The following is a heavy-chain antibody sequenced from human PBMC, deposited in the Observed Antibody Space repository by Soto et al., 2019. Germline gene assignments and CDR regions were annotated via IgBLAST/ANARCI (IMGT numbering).Heavy chain of an antibody. CDR3: ARGYGYAFDI. CDR1: GGSISSYY. Sequence: QVQLQESGPGLVKPSETLSLTCTVSGGSISSYYWSWIRQPPGKGLEWIGYIYYSGSTNYNPTLPSRVTISVDTSKNQFSLKLSSVTAADTAVYYFARGYGYAFDIWGQGTMVTVSS. CDR2: IYYSGST. J-gene: IGHJ3*02. D-gene: IGHD5-12*01. V-gene: IGHV4-59*01.